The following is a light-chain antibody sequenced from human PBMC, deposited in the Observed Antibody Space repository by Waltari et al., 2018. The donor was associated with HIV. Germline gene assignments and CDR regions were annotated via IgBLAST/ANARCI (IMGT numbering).Light chain of an antibody. CDR3: CSYAGSSYV. CDR1: SSDVGSYNL. V-gene: IGLV2-23*02. J-gene: IGLJ1*01. Sequence: QSALTQPASVSGSPGQSITISCTGTSSDVGSYNLVSWYQQHPGKAPKLMIYEVSKRPSWVSNRFSGSKSGNTASLTISGLQAEDEADYYCCSYAGSSYVFGTGTKVTVL. CDR2: EVS.